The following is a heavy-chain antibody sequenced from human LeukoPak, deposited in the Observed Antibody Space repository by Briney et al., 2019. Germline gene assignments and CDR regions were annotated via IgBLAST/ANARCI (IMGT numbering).Heavy chain of an antibody. Sequence: TSETLSLTCTVSGGSISSSSYYWGWIRQPPGKGLEWIGSIYYSGSTYYNPSLKSRFTISVDTSKNQFSLKLSSVTAPDTAVYYCARRSYYYGSGSPFDYWGQGTLVTVSS. J-gene: IGHJ4*02. D-gene: IGHD3-10*01. V-gene: IGHV4-39*01. CDR1: GGSISSSSYY. CDR2: IYYSGST. CDR3: ARRSYYYGSGSPFDY.